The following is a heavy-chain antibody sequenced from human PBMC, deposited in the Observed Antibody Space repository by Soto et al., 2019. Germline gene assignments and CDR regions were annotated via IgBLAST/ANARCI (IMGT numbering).Heavy chain of an antibody. Sequence: GGSLRLSCAASGFTVSSNYMSWVRQAPGKGLEWVSVIYSGGSTYYADSVKGRFTISRDNSKNTLYLQMNSLRAEDTAVYYCARDRRLIAVAGSSRSPDYYGMDVWGQGTTVTVSS. CDR3: ARDRRLIAVAGSSRSPDYYGMDV. CDR2: IYSGGST. V-gene: IGHV3-53*01. J-gene: IGHJ6*02. CDR1: GFTVSSNY. D-gene: IGHD6-13*01.